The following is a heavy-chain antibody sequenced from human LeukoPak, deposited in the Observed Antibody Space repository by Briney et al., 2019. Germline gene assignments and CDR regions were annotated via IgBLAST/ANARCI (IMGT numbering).Heavy chain of an antibody. D-gene: IGHD4-23*01. CDR1: GYTLTELS. J-gene: IGHJ4*02. CDR2: FDPEDGET. Sequence: ASVKVSCKVSGYTLTELSMHWVRQAPGKGLEWMGGFDPEDGETIYAQKFQGRVTITADKSTSTAYMELSSLRSEDTAVYYCARPSTVVTNQYYFDYWGQGTLVTVSS. V-gene: IGHV1-24*01. CDR3: ARPSTVVTNQYYFDY.